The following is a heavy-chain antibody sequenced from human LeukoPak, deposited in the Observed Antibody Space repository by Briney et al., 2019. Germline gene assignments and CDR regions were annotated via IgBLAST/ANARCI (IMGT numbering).Heavy chain of an antibody. CDR3: VRDSRAYSSGWYGALDS. CDR2: ISYDGSNK. Sequence: GGSLRLSCAASGFTFSSYAMSWVRQAPGKGLEWVAVISYDGSNKYYADSVKGRFSIYRDNSKNTLYLQMNSLRPEDTAVYYCVRDSRAYSSGWYGALDSWGQGTLVTVSS. V-gene: IGHV3-30-3*01. D-gene: IGHD6-19*01. CDR1: GFTFSSYA. J-gene: IGHJ4*02.